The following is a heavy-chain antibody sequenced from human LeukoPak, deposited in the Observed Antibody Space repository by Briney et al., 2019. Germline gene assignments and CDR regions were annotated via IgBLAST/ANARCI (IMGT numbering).Heavy chain of an antibody. V-gene: IGHV1-69*04. D-gene: IGHD3-3*01. CDR2: IIPILGIA. CDR1: GGTFSSYA. Sequence: SVKVSCKASGGTFSSYAISWVRQAPGQGLEWMGRIIPILGIANYAQKFQGRVTMTTDTSTSTAYMELRSLRSDDTAVYYCARVFGYYDFWSGSLPYYMDVWGKGTTVTVSS. J-gene: IGHJ6*03. CDR3: ARVFGYYDFWSGSLPYYMDV.